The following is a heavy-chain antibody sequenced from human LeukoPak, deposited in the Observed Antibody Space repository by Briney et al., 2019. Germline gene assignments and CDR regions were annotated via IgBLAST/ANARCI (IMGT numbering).Heavy chain of an antibody. V-gene: IGHV4-39*07. CDR1: DDSISSNRYF. CDR2: INYSGST. D-gene: IGHD3-22*01. CDR3: ARGGYYDSSGYTIFDY. J-gene: IGHJ4*02. Sequence: SETLSLTCTISDDSISSNRYFWAWVRQPPGKGLEWIGSINYSGSTYYNPSLKSRVTISVDTSKNQFSLKLSSVTAADTAVYYCARGGYYDSSGYTIFDYWGQGTLVTVSS.